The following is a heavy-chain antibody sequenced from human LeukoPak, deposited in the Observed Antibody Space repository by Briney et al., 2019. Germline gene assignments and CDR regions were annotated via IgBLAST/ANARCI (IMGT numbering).Heavy chain of an antibody. V-gene: IGHV5-51*01. CDR2: IYPGDSDT. CDR3: ARLTYYYDSSGYSFDY. D-gene: IGHD3-22*01. CDR1: GYSFTNYW. Sequence: GESLKISCKGSGYSFTNYWIGWVRQMPGKGLEWMGIIYPGDSDTRYSPSFQGQVTISADKSINTAYLQWSSLKASDTAMYYCARLTYYYDSSGYSFDYWGQGTLVTVSS. J-gene: IGHJ4*02.